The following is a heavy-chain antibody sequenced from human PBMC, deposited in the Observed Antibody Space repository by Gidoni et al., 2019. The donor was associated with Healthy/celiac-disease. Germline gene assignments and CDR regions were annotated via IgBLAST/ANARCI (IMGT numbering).Heavy chain of an antibody. J-gene: IGHJ6*02. D-gene: IGHD6-6*01. CDR3: AKAYSSSNLYYYYYGMDV. Sequence: QVQLVQSGAEVKKPGASVKVSCKASGYTFTSYDINWVRQATGQGLEWMGWMNPNSGNTGYAQKFQGRVTMTRNTSISTAYMELSSLRSEDTAVYYCAKAYSSSNLYYYYYGMDVWGQGTTVTVSS. CDR1: GYTFTSYD. CDR2: MNPNSGNT. V-gene: IGHV1-8*01.